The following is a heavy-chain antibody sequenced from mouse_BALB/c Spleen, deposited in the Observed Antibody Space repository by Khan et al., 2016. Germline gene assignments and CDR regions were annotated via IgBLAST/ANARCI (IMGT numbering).Heavy chain of an antibody. V-gene: IGHV14-3*02. CDR1: GFNIKDTY. Sequence: VRLQQSGAELVKPGASVKLSCTASGFNIKDTYMHWVKQRPEQGLEWIARIDHANGNTTSDPKFQGKATITVDTSATTAYLQLSSLTSEDTAVYYCVTMIIPDWGQGTMVTVSA. CDR3: VTMIIPD. D-gene: IGHD2-4*01. J-gene: IGHJ3*01. CDR2: IDHANGNT.